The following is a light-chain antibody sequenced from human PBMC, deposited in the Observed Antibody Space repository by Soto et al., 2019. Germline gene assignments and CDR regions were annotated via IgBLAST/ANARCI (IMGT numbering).Light chain of an antibody. CDR3: SLYISGSTYV. J-gene: IGLJ1*01. Sequence: QSTLAEPSSVSLSPGQSVTISCSGTSSDVGSYNRLSLYQQPPGTAPKLIMYEVNARPSGVPDRFSGSKSGSTASLTISGLQAEDEADYYCSLYISGSTYVFGTGTKVTVL. CDR2: EVN. V-gene: IGLV2-18*01. CDR1: SSDVGSYNR.